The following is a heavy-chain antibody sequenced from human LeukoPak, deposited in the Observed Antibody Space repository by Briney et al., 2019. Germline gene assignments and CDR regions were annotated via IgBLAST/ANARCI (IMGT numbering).Heavy chain of an antibody. CDR1: GFTLSDYY. CDR2: ITSGGTP. J-gene: IGHJ3*01. Sequence: PGGSLRLSCAASGFTLSDYYMSWVRQAPGQGLEWVSAITSGGTPRYADSVKGRFTISRDNSKDTLYLPMNSLRAEDTAQYFCARDPNGDYKGAFEFWGRGTVVTVSS. V-gene: IGHV3-53*01. CDR3: ARDPNGDYKGAFEF. D-gene: IGHD4-17*01.